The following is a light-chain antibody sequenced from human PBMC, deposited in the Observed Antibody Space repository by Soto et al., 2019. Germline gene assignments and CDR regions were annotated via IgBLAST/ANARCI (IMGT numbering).Light chain of an antibody. J-gene: IGKJ4*01. CDR2: DAS. V-gene: IGKV3-11*01. CDR1: QSLSGY. Sequence: EIVLTQSPATLSLSLGERATLSCRASQSLSGYLAWYQQRPGQAPRLLIYDASHRATGIPARFTGSGSGTDLTLIISRLEHEDSAVYYCQDRGNWPIFTFGGGTKVDIK. CDR3: QDRGNWPIFT.